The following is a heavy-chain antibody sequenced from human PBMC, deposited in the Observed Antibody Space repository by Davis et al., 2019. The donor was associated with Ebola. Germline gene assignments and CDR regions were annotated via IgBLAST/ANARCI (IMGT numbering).Heavy chain of an antibody. J-gene: IGHJ6*02. CDR2: ISAYNGNT. CDR3: ARVGIAVAGPLYYYYGMDV. Sequence: AASVKVSCKASGYTFTSYDISWVRQAPGQGLEWMGWISAYNGNTNYAQKLQGRVTMTTDTSTSTAYMELRSLRSDDTAVYYCARVGIAVAGPLYYYYGMDVWGQGTTVTVSS. CDR1: GYTFTSYD. V-gene: IGHV1-18*04. D-gene: IGHD6-19*01.